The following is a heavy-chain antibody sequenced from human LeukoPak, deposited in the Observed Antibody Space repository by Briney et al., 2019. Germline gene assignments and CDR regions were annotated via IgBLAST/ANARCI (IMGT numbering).Heavy chain of an antibody. CDR3: AKDLTISENLWFEGSDAFDI. J-gene: IGHJ3*02. CDR1: GFTFSSYS. V-gene: IGHV3-21*04. Sequence: PGGSLRLSCAASGFTFSSYSMNWVRQAPGKGLEWVSSISSSSSYIYYADSVKGRFTISRDNSKNTLYLQMNSLRAEDTAVYYCAKDLTISENLWFEGSDAFDIWGQGTMVTVSS. CDR2: ISSSSSYI. D-gene: IGHD3-10*01.